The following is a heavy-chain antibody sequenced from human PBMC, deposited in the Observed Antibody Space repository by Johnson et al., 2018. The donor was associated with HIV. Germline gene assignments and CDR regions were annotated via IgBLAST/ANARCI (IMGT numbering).Heavy chain of an antibody. V-gene: IGHV3-30*04. CDR1: GFTFSSYA. CDR2: IRFDGNNR. Sequence: QVQLVESGGGVVQPGRSLRLSCAASGFTFSSYAMHWVRQAPGKGLEWVAFIRFDGNNRYYADSVKGRFTISRDNSKNTLYLQMNSLRAEDTAVYYCARTLTGAFDIWGQGTMVTVSS. CDR3: ARTLTGAFDI. J-gene: IGHJ3*02.